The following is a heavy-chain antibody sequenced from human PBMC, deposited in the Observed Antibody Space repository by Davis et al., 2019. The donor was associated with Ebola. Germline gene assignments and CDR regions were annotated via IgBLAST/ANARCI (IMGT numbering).Heavy chain of an antibody. D-gene: IGHD6-13*01. Sequence: PSETLSLTCTVSGGSISSYYWSWIRQPPGKGLEWIGYIYYSGSTNYNPSLKSRVTISVDTSKNQFSLKLSSVTAADTAVYYCAAIAKGWYYGMDVWGQGTTVTVSS. CDR2: IYYSGST. CDR3: AAIAKGWYYGMDV. J-gene: IGHJ6*02. CDR1: GGSISSYY. V-gene: IGHV4-59*01.